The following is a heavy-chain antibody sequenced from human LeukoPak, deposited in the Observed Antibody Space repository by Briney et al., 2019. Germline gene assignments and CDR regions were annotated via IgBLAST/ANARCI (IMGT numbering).Heavy chain of an antibody. D-gene: IGHD1-26*01. J-gene: IGHJ4*02. CDR2: IYHSGST. CDR3: ARNAVKRENYFDY. V-gene: IGHV4-38-2*02. CDR1: GYSISSGYY. Sequence: SETLSLTCTVSGYSISSGYYWGWIRQPPGKGLEWIGSIYHSGSTYYNPSLKSRVAISVDTSKNQFSLKLSSVTAADTAVYYCARNAVKRENYFDYWGQGTLVTVSS.